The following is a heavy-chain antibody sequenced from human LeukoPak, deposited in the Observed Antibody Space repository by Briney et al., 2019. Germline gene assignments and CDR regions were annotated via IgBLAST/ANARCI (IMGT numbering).Heavy chain of an antibody. Sequence: GESLNISCKGSGYSFATYWIAWVRQMPGKGLEWMGIIYPGDSDTRYSPSFQGQVTISADKSISTAYLQWSRPKASDTAMYYCARRAHGDYNNWFDTWGQGTLVTVSS. CDR3: ARRAHGDYNNWFDT. D-gene: IGHD4-17*01. V-gene: IGHV5-51*01. CDR2: IYPGDSDT. CDR1: GYSFATYW. J-gene: IGHJ5*02.